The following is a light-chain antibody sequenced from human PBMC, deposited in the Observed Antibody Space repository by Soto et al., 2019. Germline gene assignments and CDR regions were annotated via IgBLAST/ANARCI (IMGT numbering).Light chain of an antibody. Sequence: DIPMTQSPSTLSASVGDRVTITCRASQSISSWLAWYQQKPGKAPKLLIYDASSLESGVPSRFSGSGSGTEFTLTISSLQHDDFATYYCQQYNSYSPPTFGGGTKVEIK. J-gene: IGKJ4*01. CDR3: QQYNSYSPPT. CDR1: QSISSW. V-gene: IGKV1-5*01. CDR2: DAS.